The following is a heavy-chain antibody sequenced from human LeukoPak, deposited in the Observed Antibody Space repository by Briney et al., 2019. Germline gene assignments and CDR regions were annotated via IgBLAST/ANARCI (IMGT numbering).Heavy chain of an antibody. CDR3: ARVSAAAGSDYYYGMDV. Sequence: SETLSLTCTVSGGSISSYYWSWIRQPSGKGLEWIGYIYYSGSTNYSPSLKSRVTISLDTSKNQFSLKLSSVTAADTAVYYCARVSAAAGSDYYYGMDVWGQGTTVTVSS. CDR2: IYYSGST. CDR1: GGSISSYY. D-gene: IGHD6-13*01. J-gene: IGHJ6*02. V-gene: IGHV4-59*12.